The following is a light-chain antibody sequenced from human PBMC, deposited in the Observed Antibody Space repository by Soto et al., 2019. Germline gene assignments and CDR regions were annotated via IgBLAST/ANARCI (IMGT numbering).Light chain of an antibody. CDR2: AAS. J-gene: IGKJ5*01. CDR1: QGISSR. CDR3: QQLDSFPLT. Sequence: DIQMTQSPSFVSQSAGDRVTITCRASQGISSRLAWYQQKPGRAPKLLIYAASRLQGGVPLRFSGSGSGTEFTLSISSLQTEDVATYYCQQLDSFPLTFGQGTRLEI. V-gene: IGKV1-12*01.